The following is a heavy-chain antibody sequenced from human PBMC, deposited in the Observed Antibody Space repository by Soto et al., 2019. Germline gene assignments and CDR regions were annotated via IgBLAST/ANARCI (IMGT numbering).Heavy chain of an antibody. Sequence: AGGSLRLSCAASGYTFSDYYMSWIRQAPWKGLEWISYIDTSGTKIYYADSVKGRFTITRDNAKNSLYLEMNSLRDEDTAVYYCASHYDMWSGYLSPVDYWGQGTLVTVSS. V-gene: IGHV3-11*01. CDR2: IDTSGTKI. D-gene: IGHD3-3*01. CDR3: ASHYDMWSGYLSPVDY. J-gene: IGHJ4*02. CDR1: GYTFSDYY.